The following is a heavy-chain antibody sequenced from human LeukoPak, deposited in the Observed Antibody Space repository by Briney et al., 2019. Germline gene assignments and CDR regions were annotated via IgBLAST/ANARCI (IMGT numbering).Heavy chain of an antibody. CDR3: ASASGAVEMATISAYYYYYMDV. J-gene: IGHJ6*03. CDR2: IIPIFGTA. V-gene: IGHV1-69*05. Sequence: SVKVSCKASGGTFSSYAMSWVRQAPGQGLEWMGGIIPIFGTANYAQKFQGRVTITTDESTSTAYMELSSLRSEDTAVYYCASASGAVEMATISAYYYYYMDVWGKGTTVTVSS. D-gene: IGHD5-24*01. CDR1: GGTFSSYA.